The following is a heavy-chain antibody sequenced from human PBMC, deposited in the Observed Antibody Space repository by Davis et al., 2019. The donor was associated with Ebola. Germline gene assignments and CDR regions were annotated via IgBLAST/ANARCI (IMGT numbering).Heavy chain of an antibody. J-gene: IGHJ1*01. D-gene: IGHD4-23*01. CDR3: ARDYGGNRALGYFQH. CDR2: INHSGST. CDR1: GGSFSGYY. V-gene: IGHV4-34*01. Sequence: PSETLSPTCAVYGGSFSGYYWSWIRQPPGKGLEWIGEINHSGSTNYNPSLKSRVTISVDTSKNQFSLKLSSVTAADTAVYYCARDYGGNRALGYFQHWGQGTLVTVSS.